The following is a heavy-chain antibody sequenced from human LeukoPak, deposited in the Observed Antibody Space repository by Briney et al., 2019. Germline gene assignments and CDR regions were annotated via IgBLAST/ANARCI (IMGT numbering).Heavy chain of an antibody. J-gene: IGHJ4*02. Sequence: ASVKVSCKASGYTFTGYYMHWVRQAPGQGLEWMGWISTYSGNPNSAQKFQDRVTLTTNSATTSVYMELSSLTSDDTAVYYCARGTPLESGGSFDYWGQGTLVTVS. CDR3: ARGTPLESGGSFDY. V-gene: IGHV1-18*04. CDR1: GYTFTGYY. D-gene: IGHD3-10*01. CDR2: ISTYSGNP.